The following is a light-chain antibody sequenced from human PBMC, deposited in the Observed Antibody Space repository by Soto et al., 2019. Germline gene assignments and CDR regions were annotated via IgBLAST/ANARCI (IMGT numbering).Light chain of an antibody. V-gene: IGLV2-23*01. CDR3: SSYADSSRI. CDR1: SSDVGNFNL. Sequence: QSALTQPASVSGSPGQSITISCTGTSSDVGNFNLVSWYQHHPGKAPKLIIYEGTKRPSGVSNRFSGSKSGNTASLTISGLQTDDEADYYCSSYADSSRIFGGGTKVTVL. CDR2: EGT. J-gene: IGLJ2*01.